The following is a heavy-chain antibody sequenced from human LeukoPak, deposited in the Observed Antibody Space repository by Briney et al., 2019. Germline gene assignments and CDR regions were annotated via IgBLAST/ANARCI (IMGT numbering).Heavy chain of an antibody. CDR3: ARLSYYDSRTFDY. CDR1: GGSISSSSYY. D-gene: IGHD3-22*01. CDR2: IYYSGST. Sequence: QTSETLSLTCTVSGGSISSSSYYWGWIRQPPGKGLEWIGSIYYSGSTYYNPSLKSRVTISVDTSKNQFPLKLSSVTAADTAVYYCARLSYYDSRTFDYWGQGTLVTVSS. V-gene: IGHV4-39*01. J-gene: IGHJ4*02.